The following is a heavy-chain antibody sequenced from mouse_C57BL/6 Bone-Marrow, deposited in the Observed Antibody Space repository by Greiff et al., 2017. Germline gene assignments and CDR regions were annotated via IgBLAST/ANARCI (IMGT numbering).Heavy chain of an antibody. J-gene: IGHJ2*01. CDR1: GFTFSSYG. CDR2: ISSGGSYT. D-gene: IGHD2-3*01. Sequence: VQGVESGGDLVKPGGSLKLSCAASGFTFSSYGMSWVRQTPDKRLEWVATISSGGSYTYYPDSVKGRFTISRDNAKNTLYLQMSSLKSEDTAMYYCARQGSYDGYYGYWGQGTTLTVSS. V-gene: IGHV5-6*01. CDR3: ARQGSYDGYYGY.